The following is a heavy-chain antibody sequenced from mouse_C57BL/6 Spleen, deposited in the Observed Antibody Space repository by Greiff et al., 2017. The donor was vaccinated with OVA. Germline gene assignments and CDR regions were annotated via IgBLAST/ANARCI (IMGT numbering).Heavy chain of an antibody. J-gene: IGHJ4*01. CDR3: AREDDYDAMDY. V-gene: IGHV5-17*01. CDR1: GFTFSDYG. CDR2: ISSGSSTI. Sequence: EVMLVESGGGLVKPGGSLKLSCAASGFTFSDYGMHWVRQAPEKGLEWFAYISSGSSTIYYADTVKGRFTISRDNAKNTLFLQMTSLRSEDTAMYYCAREDDYDAMDYWGQGTSVTVSS.